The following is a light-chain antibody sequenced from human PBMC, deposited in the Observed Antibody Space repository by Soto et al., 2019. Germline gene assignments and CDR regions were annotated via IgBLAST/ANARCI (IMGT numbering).Light chain of an antibody. CDR2: TAS. CDR3: QQGYSSPPYT. CDR1: QNIRSY. J-gene: IGKJ2*01. V-gene: IGKV1-39*01. Sequence: DIQMTQSPSSLSASVGDRVTITCRASQNIRSYLNWYQQKPGKAPKLLIYTASSLQSGVPSRFSGSGSGTDFTLTISSLQPDDFATYYCQQGYSSPPYTFGQRTKLEIK.